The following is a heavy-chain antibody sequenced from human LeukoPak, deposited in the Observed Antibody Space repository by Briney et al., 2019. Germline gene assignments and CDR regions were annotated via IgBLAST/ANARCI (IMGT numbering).Heavy chain of an antibody. V-gene: IGHV3-30*14. D-gene: IGHD3-9*01. J-gene: IGHJ4*02. Sequence: GGSLRLSCAASGFTFSSYAMHWVRQAPGKGLEWVAVISNDGSNKYYADSVKGRFTISRDNSKNTLYLQMNSLRAEDTAVYYCARELTGYDVRYFDYWGQGTLVTVSS. CDR1: GFTFSSYA. CDR2: ISNDGSNK. CDR3: ARELTGYDVRYFDY.